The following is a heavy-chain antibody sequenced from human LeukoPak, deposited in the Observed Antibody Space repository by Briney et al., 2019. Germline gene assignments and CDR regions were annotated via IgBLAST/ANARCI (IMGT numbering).Heavy chain of an antibody. Sequence: GASVKVSCKASGYTFTSYDINWVRQATGQGLERMGWMNPNSGNTGFAQKFQGRVTMTRNTSISTAYMELSSLRSEDTAVYYCARGIDGSGYYYYYMDVWGKGTTVTVSS. CDR3: ARGIDGSGYYYYYMDV. CDR2: MNPNSGNT. J-gene: IGHJ6*03. CDR1: GYTFTSYD. D-gene: IGHD3-22*01. V-gene: IGHV1-8*01.